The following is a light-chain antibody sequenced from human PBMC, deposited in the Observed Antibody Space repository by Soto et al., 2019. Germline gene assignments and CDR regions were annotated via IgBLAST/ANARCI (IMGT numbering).Light chain of an antibody. CDR3: QQGENYWT. CDR1: QDISSW. J-gene: IGKJ1*01. Sequence: DIQMTQSPSSVSASVGDRVTITCRASQDISSWVAWYQQKPGKAPKLLISAASSLQSGVPRRFSGSGSGTDFTLIISSLQPEDFATYFCQQGENYWTFGQGTKVDIK. V-gene: IGKV1-12*01. CDR2: AAS.